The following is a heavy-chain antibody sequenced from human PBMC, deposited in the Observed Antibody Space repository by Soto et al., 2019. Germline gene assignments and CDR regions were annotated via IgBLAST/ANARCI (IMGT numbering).Heavy chain of an antibody. CDR2: IKQDGSEK. CDR1: GFTFSSYW. Sequence: PGGSLRLSCAASGFTFSSYWMIWVRQAPGKGLEWVANIKQDGSEKYYVDSVKGRFTISRDNAKNSLYLQMNSLRAEDTAVYYCARGLRVPAAPFITYYYYYMDVWGKGTTVTVSS. CDR3: ARGLRVPAAPFITYYYYYMDV. J-gene: IGHJ6*03. D-gene: IGHD2-2*01. V-gene: IGHV3-7*01.